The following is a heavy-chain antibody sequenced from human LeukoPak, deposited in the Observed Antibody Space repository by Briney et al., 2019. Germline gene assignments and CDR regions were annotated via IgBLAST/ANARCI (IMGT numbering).Heavy chain of an antibody. Sequence: ASVKVSCKASGYSFTRYAMNWVRQAPGQGLEWMGWINTNTGNPTYAQGFTGRFVFSLDTSVSTAYLQISSLKAEDTAVYYCARLHGGNSNYYYGMDVWGQGTLVTVSS. D-gene: IGHD4-23*01. V-gene: IGHV7-4-1*02. CDR1: GYSFTRYA. J-gene: IGHJ6*02. CDR3: ARLHGGNSNYYYGMDV. CDR2: INTNTGNP.